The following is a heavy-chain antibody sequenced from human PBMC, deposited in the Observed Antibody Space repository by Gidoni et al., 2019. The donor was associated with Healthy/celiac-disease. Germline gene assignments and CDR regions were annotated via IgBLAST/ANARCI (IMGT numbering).Heavy chain of an antibody. CDR2: ISSNGGST. Sequence: EVQLVEPGGGWVQPGGSLSLSGSASGFTFIGYAMHWVRQAPGKGLEYVSAISSNGGSTYYADSVKGRFTISRDNSKNTLYLQMSSLRAEDTAVYYCVKDRNGDPSDWYFDLWGRGTLVTVSS. CDR3: VKDRNGDPSDWYFDL. V-gene: IGHV3-64D*06. D-gene: IGHD2-21*02. CDR1: GFTFIGYA. J-gene: IGHJ2*01.